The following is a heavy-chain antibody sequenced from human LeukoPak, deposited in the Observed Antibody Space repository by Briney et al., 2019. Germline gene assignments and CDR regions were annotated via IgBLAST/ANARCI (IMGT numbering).Heavy chain of an antibody. CDR2: ISYDGSHK. J-gene: IGHJ6*03. Sequence: HAGGSLRLSCAASGFTFSSYGIHWVRQAPGRGLEWVAVISYDGSHKYYVDSVKGRFTISRDNSKNTLYLQMNSLRAEDTAVYYCAKGHYTDVWGKGTTVTVSS. CDR3: AKGHYTDV. V-gene: IGHV3-30*18. CDR1: GFTFSSYG.